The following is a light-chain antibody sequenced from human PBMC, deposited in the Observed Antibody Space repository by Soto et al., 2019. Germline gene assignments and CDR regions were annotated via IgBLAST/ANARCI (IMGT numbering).Light chain of an antibody. Sequence: AIRMTQSPSSLSASTGDRVTITCRASQGISSYLAWYQQKPGKAPKLLIYAASTLQSGVPSRFSGSGSGTDFTLTISCLQSEDFAVYYCQQYNDWPRGYTFGQGTKLEIK. CDR3: QQYNDWPRGYT. CDR1: QGISSY. CDR2: AAS. V-gene: IGKV1-8*01. J-gene: IGKJ2*01.